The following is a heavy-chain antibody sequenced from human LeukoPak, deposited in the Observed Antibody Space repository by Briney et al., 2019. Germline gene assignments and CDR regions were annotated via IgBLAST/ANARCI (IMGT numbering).Heavy chain of an antibody. CDR3: ARHGANYYYYYMDV. D-gene: IGHD3-16*01. CDR1: GFTFTNYG. Sequence: GGSLRLSCAASGFTFTNYGMNWVRQAPGKGLEWVSYISGSSSTIYYADSVKGRFTISRDNSKNTVYLQMNSLRAEDTAVYYCARHGANYYYYYMDVWGKGTPVTVSS. CDR2: ISGSSSTI. V-gene: IGHV3-48*01. J-gene: IGHJ6*03.